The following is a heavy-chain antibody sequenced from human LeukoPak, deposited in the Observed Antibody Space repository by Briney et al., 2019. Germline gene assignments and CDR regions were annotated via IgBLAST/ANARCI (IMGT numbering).Heavy chain of an antibody. D-gene: IGHD2-2*01. V-gene: IGHV4-34*01. CDR2: INHSGST. J-gene: IGHJ4*02. Sequence: SETLSLTCAVYGGSFSGYYWSWIRQPPGKGLEWIGKINHSGSTYYNPSLKSRVTISVDTSKNQFSLKLSSVTAADTAVYYCARGYCSSTSCYANDYWGQGTLVTVSS. CDR3: ARGYCSSTSCYANDY. CDR1: GGSFSGYY.